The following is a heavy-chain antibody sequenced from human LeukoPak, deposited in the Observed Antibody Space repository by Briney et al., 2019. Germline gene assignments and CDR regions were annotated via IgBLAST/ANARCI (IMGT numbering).Heavy chain of an antibody. D-gene: IGHD5-12*01. J-gene: IGHJ4*02. CDR1: EFSVGSNY. V-gene: IGHV3-66*04. CDR3: AGQWLRLGPIDY. Sequence: GGSLRLSCAASEFSVGSNYMTWVRQAPGKGLEWVSLIYSGGSTYYADSVKGRFTISRDNSKDTLYLQMNSLRVDDTAVYYCAGQWLRLGPIDYWGQGTLVSVSS. CDR2: IYSGGST.